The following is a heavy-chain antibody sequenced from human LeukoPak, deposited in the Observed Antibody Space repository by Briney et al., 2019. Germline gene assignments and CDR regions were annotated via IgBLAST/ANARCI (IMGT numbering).Heavy chain of an antibody. CDR1: GGSISDNY. V-gene: IGHV4-59*08. CDR3: ARHPFATPFDY. Sequence: SGTLSLTCTVSGGSISDNYWSWIRQPPGKGLEWIGYTYYSGHTNYNSSLKSRVTMSLDTSKSQFSLRLSSVTAADTAVYFCARHPFATPFDYWGPGTLVTVSS. J-gene: IGHJ4*02. D-gene: IGHD2-15*01. CDR2: TYYSGHT.